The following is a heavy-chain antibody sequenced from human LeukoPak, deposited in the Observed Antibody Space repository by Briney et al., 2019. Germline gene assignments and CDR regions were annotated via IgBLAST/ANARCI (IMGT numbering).Heavy chain of an antibody. CDR2: IILIFGTA. Sequence: GASVKVSCKASGGTFSSYAISWVRQAPGQGLEWMGGIILIFGTANYAQKFQGRVTITADESTSTAYMELSSLRSEDTAVYYCARVLSSSWDFDYWGQGTLVTVSS. CDR3: ARVLSSSWDFDY. D-gene: IGHD6-13*01. V-gene: IGHV1-69*13. J-gene: IGHJ4*02. CDR1: GGTFSSYA.